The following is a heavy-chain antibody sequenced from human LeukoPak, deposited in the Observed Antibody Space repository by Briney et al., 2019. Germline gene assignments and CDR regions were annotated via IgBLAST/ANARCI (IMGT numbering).Heavy chain of an antibody. CDR2: ISYDGSNK. CDR1: GFTFSAYG. V-gene: IGHV3-30*18. J-gene: IGHJ4*02. D-gene: IGHD6-19*01. Sequence: GGSLRLSCAASGFTFSAYGMHWVRQAPGKGLEWVAIISYDGSNKYYADSVKGRFTISRDNSKDTLYLQMNSLRAEDTAVYYCAKEVTRPNRAVAGLNYWGQGTLVTVSS. CDR3: AKEVTRPNRAVAGLNY.